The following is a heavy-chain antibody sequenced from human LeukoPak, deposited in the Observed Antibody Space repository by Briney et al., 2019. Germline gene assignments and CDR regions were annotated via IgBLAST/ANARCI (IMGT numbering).Heavy chain of an antibody. CDR2: IAYDGSIT. V-gene: IGHV3-30-3*01. D-gene: IGHD7-27*01. CDR3: AKDYSSGDPVDY. J-gene: IGHJ4*02. Sequence: PGGSLRLSCAASGFTLSSYPMHWVRQAPGKGLEWLAVIAYDGSITLYTDSVKGRFTISRDNSKNTLYLQMNSLRAEDTAVYYCAKDYSSGDPVDYWGQGTLVTVSS. CDR1: GFTLSSYP.